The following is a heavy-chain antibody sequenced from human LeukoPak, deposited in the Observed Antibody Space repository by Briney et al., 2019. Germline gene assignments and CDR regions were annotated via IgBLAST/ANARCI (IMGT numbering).Heavy chain of an antibody. CDR1: GGSISSGSYY. D-gene: IGHD1-26*01. V-gene: IGHV4-61*02. CDR3: ARSSYSGSSRAFDY. Sequence: SETLSLTCTVSGGSISSGSYYWSWIRQPAGKGLEWIGRIYTRGSTNYNPPLKSRVTISVDTSKNQFPLKLSSVTAADTAVYYCARSSYSGSSRAFDYWGQGTLVTVSS. J-gene: IGHJ4*02. CDR2: IYTRGST.